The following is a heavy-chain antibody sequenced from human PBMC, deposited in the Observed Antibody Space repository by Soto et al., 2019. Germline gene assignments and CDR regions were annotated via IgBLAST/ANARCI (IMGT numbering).Heavy chain of an antibody. CDR1: GYTFTNFG. J-gene: IGHJ4*02. V-gene: IGHV1-18*01. CDR2: INAYNGNT. CDR3: ARGGNPIDY. D-gene: IGHD3-16*01. Sequence: ASVXVSCKASGYTFTNFGISWVRQAPGQGLEWMGWINAYNGNTNYAQNFQGRVTMTTDTSTSTAYMELRSLRSDDTAVYYCARGGNPIDYWGQGTLVTVSS.